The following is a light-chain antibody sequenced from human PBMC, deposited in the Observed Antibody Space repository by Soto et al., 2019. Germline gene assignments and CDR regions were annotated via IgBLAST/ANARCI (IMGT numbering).Light chain of an antibody. CDR2: AAS. J-gene: IGKJ1*01. Sequence: DIQMTRSPSSLSASVGDRVTITCRASQGISRWLAWYQLKPGKAPKSLIYAASTLQSGVPSRFSGSGSGTHCTLTVSSVQPEDSATYYCQQDGSVTATFGQGTKVEI. V-gene: IGKV1D-16*01. CDR1: QGISRW. CDR3: QQDGSVTAT.